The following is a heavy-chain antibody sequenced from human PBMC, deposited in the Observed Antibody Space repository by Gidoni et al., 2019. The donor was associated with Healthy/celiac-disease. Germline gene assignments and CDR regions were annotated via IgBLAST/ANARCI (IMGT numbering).Heavy chain of an antibody. J-gene: IGHJ6*02. D-gene: IGHD5-12*01. V-gene: IGHV3-48*03. Sequence: VESGGGLVQPGGSLRLSCAASGFTFSSYEMNWVRQAPGKGLEWVSYISSSGSTIYYADSVKGRFTISRDNAKNSLYLQMNSLRAEDTAVYYCARGSGYQYYYYYGMDVWGQGTTVTVSS. CDR1: GFTFSSYE. CDR3: ARGSGYQYYYYYGMDV. CDR2: ISSSGSTI.